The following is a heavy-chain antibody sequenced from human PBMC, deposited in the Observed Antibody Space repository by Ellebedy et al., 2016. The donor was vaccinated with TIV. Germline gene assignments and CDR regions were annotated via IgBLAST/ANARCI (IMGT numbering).Heavy chain of an antibody. V-gene: IGHV3-7*03. J-gene: IGHJ4*02. CDR2: IQQDGSDK. Sequence: GESLKISXVASGFTFSGYWMSWVRQAPGKGLEWVANIQQDGSDKYYVDSVKGRFTISRDNALNSLYLQMNSLRADDTAICYCARDNYVGYDWLGGNSFDSWGQGTLVTVSS. CDR1: GFTFSGYW. CDR3: ARDNYVGYDWLGGNSFDS. D-gene: IGHD5-12*01.